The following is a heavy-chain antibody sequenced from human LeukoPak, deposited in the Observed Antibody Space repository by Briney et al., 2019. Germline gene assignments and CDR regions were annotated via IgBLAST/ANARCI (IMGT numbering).Heavy chain of an antibody. CDR3: ARDSYDSSGYYYGSWFDP. V-gene: IGHV4-59*12. Sequence: SETLSLTCTVSGGSISSYYWSWIRQPPGKGLEWIGYIYYSGSTNYNPSLKSRVTISVDTSKNQFSLKLSSVTAADTAVYYCARDSYDSSGYYYGSWFDPWGQGTLVTVSS. CDR2: IYYSGST. D-gene: IGHD3-22*01. CDR1: GGSISSYY. J-gene: IGHJ5*02.